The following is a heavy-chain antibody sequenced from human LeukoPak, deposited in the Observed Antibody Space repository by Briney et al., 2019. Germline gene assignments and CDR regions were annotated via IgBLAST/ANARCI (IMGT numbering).Heavy chain of an antibody. CDR1: GYSFTSYW. CDR2: IYPGDSDN. V-gene: IGHV5-51*01. Sequence: GESLKISCNGSGYSFTSYWIGWVRQMPGKGLEGMGVIYPGDSDNRYSPSFQGQVTISADKSISTAYLQWSSLKASDTAMYYCAGYSGSQQNPRYWGQGTLVTVSS. J-gene: IGHJ4*02. CDR3: AGYSGSQQNPRY. D-gene: IGHD1-26*01.